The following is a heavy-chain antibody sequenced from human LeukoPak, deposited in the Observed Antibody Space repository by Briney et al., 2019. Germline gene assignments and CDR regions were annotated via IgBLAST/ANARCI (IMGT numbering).Heavy chain of an antibody. Sequence: ASVKVSCKASGYTFTSYDINWVRQATGQGLEWMGWMNPNSGGTNYAQKFQGRVTMTRDTSISTAYMELSRLRSDDTAVYYCARGTTLTTLPYYYCIDVWGKGTTVTISS. V-gene: IGHV1-2*02. CDR1: GYTFTSYD. J-gene: IGHJ6*03. D-gene: IGHD4-17*01. CDR2: MNPNSGGT. CDR3: ARGTTLTTLPYYYCIDV.